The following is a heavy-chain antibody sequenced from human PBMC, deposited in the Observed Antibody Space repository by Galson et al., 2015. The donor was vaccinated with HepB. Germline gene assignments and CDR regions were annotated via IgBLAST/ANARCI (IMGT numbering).Heavy chain of an antibody. V-gene: IGHV5-51*03. CDR1: GYSFTNYW. Sequence: QSGAEVKKPGESLKISCKGSGYSFTNYWIGWVRQMPGKGLEWMGIIFPGDSDTRYRPSFQGQVTISADKSISTAYLQWSSLKASDTAMYYCARSGYSYGRSPATYYYYGMDVWGQGTTVTVSS. J-gene: IGHJ6*02. D-gene: IGHD5-18*01. CDR2: IFPGDSDT. CDR3: ARSGYSYGRSPATYYYYGMDV.